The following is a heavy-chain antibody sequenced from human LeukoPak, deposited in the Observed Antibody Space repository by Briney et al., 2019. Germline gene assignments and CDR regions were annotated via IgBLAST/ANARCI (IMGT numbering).Heavy chain of an antibody. Sequence: PGGSLRLSCAASGFIFSYYGMHWVRQAPGKGLEWLAVIWPDSTIQYYADPVKGRFTISRDNSKNTLYLQLTGLRADDSAVYYCARHNHDWGWDFWGQGAQVTVSS. D-gene: IGHD2-8*02. V-gene: IGHV3-33*01. CDR3: ARHNHDWGWDF. CDR2: IWPDSTIQ. CDR1: GFIFSYYG. J-gene: IGHJ4*02.